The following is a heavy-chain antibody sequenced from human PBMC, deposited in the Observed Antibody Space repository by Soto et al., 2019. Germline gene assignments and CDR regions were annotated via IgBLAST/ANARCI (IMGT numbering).Heavy chain of an antibody. J-gene: IGHJ3*02. CDR3: ASPXHPYSSSWYRDADAFDI. Sequence: SETLSLTCAVYGGSFSGYYWSWIRQPPGKGLEWIGEINHSGSTNYNPSLKSRVTISVDTSKNQFSLKLSSVTAADTAVYYCASPXHPYSSSWYRDADAFDIWGQGTMVTVSS. CDR2: INHSGST. V-gene: IGHV4-34*01. CDR1: GGSFSGYY. D-gene: IGHD6-13*01.